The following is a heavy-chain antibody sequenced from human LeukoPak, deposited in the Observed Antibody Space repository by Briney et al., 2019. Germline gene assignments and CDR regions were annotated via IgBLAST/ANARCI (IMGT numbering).Heavy chain of an antibody. CDR1: GGSISSGSYY. Sequence: SETLSLTCTVSGGSISSGSYYWSWIRQPAGKGLEWIGYIYYSGSTNYNPSLKSRVTISVDTSKNQFSLKLSSVTAADTAVYYCARDAMGHSSSYEYNWFDPWGQGTLVTVSS. V-gene: IGHV4-61*10. J-gene: IGHJ5*02. D-gene: IGHD6-6*01. CDR2: IYYSGST. CDR3: ARDAMGHSSSYEYNWFDP.